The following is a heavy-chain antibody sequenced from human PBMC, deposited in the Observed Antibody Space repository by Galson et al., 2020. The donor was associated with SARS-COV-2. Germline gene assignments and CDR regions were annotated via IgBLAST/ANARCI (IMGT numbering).Heavy chain of an antibody. J-gene: IGHJ4*02. V-gene: IGHV3-7*03. Sequence: GGSLRLSCAASGFIFRNYWMNWVRQAPGKGLEWVANINQGGSEIYYVDSVKGRFTISRDNAKNSMYLQMNSLRDEDTAVYYCARDPYSSVLDGDIDSWGQGTLVTVSS. CDR3: ARDPYSSVLDGDIDS. D-gene: IGHD6-19*01. CDR2: INQGGSEI. CDR1: GFIFRNYW.